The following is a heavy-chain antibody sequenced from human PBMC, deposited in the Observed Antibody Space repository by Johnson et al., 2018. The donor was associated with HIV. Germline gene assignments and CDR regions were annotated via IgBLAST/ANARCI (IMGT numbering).Heavy chain of an antibody. V-gene: IGHV3-23*04. Sequence: VQLVESGGGLVQPGGSLRLSCAASGFTFSSYAMSWVRQAPGKGLEWVSAISGSGGSTYYADSVKGRFTISRDNSKNTLYLQMNSLRPEDTALYYCAGGSGWYSDAFDIWGQGTMVTVSS. CDR2: ISGSGGST. D-gene: IGHD6-19*01. CDR1: GFTFSSYA. J-gene: IGHJ3*02. CDR3: AGGSGWYSDAFDI.